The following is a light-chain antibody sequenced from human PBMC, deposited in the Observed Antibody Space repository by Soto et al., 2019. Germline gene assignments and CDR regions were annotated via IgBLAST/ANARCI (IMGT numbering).Light chain of an antibody. CDR2: GAS. CDR3: QQYNTSPRT. V-gene: IGKV3-20*01. J-gene: IGKJ1*01. Sequence: PGARVTLSCKASQSVSSSYLTWYQQKPGQAPRLLIYGASTRATGIPDRFSGSGSGTDFTLTISRLEPEDFAVYYCQQYNTSPRTFGQGTKVDIK. CDR1: QSVSSSY.